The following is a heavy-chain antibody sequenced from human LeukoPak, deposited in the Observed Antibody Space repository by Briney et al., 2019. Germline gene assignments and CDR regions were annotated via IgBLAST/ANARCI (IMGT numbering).Heavy chain of an antibody. Sequence: GGSLRLSCAASGFTFNSYAMSWVRQAPGKGLEWVSAIIGSGGSTYYADSVEGRFTVSRDNSKNTVYLQMNSLRAEDTAVYYCAKESDNYYDSSGPFDYWGQGTLVTVSS. D-gene: IGHD3-22*01. CDR2: IIGSGGST. CDR1: GFTFNSYA. CDR3: AKESDNYYDSSGPFDY. V-gene: IGHV3-23*01. J-gene: IGHJ4*02.